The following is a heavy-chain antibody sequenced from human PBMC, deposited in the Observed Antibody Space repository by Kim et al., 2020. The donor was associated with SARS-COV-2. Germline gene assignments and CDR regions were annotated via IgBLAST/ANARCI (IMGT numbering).Heavy chain of an antibody. CDR2: IYYSGST. J-gene: IGHJ4*02. CDR3: ARATMITFGGVIDHFDY. V-gene: IGHV4-31*03. CDR1: GGSISSGGYY. D-gene: IGHD3-16*02. Sequence: SETLSLTCTVSGGSISSGGYYWSWIRQHPGKGLEWIGYIYYSGSTSYNPSLKSRVTISVDTSKNQFSLKLSSVTAADTTVYYCARATMITFGGVIDHFDYWGQGTLVTVSS.